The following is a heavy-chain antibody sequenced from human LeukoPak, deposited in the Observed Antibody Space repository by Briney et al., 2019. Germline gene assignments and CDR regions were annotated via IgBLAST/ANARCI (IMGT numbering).Heavy chain of an antibody. CDR1: GYTFTSYF. J-gene: IGHJ4*02. D-gene: IGHD3-3*01. Sequence: ASMKVSCKASGYTFTSYFIHWVRQAPGQGLEWMGIINPSGGSTSYAQKFQGRVTMTRDTSTSTVYMELSSLRSEDTAVYYCASSPTAVYDFWSGYYSGSYFDYWGQGTLVTVSS. CDR2: INPSGGST. CDR3: ASSPTAVYDFWSGYYSGSYFDY. V-gene: IGHV1-46*01.